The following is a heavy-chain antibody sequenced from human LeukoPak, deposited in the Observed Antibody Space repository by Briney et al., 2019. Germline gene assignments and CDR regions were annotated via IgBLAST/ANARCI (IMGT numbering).Heavy chain of an antibody. CDR1: GRSRSSRNSY. V-gene: IGHV4-39*01. J-gene: IGHJ4*02. D-gene: IGHD3-9*01. CDR2: IYYSGTS. CDR3: ARIEFDRRYY. Sequence: PSQTLSLTCTVSGRSRSSRNSYWDRPRHTPGKGLEWIGSIYYSGTSYYNPALKSRVTVSRDKSKKQFALKVISATAADTAVDYCARIEFDRRYYWGQGILVTVSS.